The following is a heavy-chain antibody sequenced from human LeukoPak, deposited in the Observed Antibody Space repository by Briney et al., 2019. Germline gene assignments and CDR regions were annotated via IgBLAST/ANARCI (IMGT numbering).Heavy chain of an antibody. CDR2: IYYSGST. CDR3: ASPSSSWAFDY. D-gene: IGHD6-13*01. Sequence: SETLSLTCTVSGGSISSSNYYWGWIRQPPGKGLEWIGNIYYSGSTYYNPSLKSRVTISVDTSKNQFSLKLSSVTAADTAVYYCASPSSSWAFDYWGQGTLVTVSS. V-gene: IGHV4-39*01. J-gene: IGHJ4*02. CDR1: GGSISSSNYY.